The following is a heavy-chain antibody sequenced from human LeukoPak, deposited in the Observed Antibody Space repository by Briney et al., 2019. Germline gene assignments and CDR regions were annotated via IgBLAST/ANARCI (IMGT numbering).Heavy chain of an antibody. CDR3: ARGGDIEGNWYFDL. CDR1: GDSVSNNGAA. V-gene: IGHV6-1*01. Sequence: SQTLSLTCAISGDSVSNNGAAWSWIRQSPSRDLEWLGRTYYRSKWYNDYAVSVKSRITINPDTSKNQFSLQLNSVTPEDTAVYYCARGGDIEGNWYFDLWGRGTLVTVSS. CDR2: TYYRSKWYN. D-gene: IGHD2-15*01. J-gene: IGHJ2*01.